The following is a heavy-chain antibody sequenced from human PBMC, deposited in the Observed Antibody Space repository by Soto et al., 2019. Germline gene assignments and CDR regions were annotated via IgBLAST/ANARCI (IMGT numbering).Heavy chain of an antibody. V-gene: IGHV2-5*02. CDR2: IYWDDDK. CDR1: GFSLTNSGVG. D-gene: IGHD3-3*01. CDR3: AHRVLRTVFGLVTTTAIYFDF. J-gene: IGHJ4*02. Sequence: QITLNESGPTQVKPRQTLTLTCTFSGFSLTNSGVGVGWIRQSPGKAPEWLALIYWDDDKRYSPSLKSRLTINKDTSKNQVVLTMADLDPADTATYYCAHRVLRTVFGLVTTTAIYFDFWGQGTPVAVSS.